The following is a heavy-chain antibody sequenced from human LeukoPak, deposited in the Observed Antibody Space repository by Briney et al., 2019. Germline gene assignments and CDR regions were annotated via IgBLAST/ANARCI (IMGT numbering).Heavy chain of an antibody. Sequence: SETLSLTCAVSGVSIVSNYWWNWVRQSPGKGLEWIGQIHHSGSTIYNPSLKSRVTISVDKSRSQLSLKVDSVTAADTAVYYCARGPTPGQSGHDYWGQGTLVTVSS. CDR2: IHHSGST. D-gene: IGHD4-23*01. CDR1: GVSIVSNYW. J-gene: IGHJ4*02. V-gene: IGHV4-4*02. CDR3: ARGPTPGQSGHDY.